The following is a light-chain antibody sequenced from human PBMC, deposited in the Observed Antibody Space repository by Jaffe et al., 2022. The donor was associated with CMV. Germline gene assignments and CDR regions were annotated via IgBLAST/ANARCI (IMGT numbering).Light chain of an antibody. CDR3: QQYYSRPPT. CDR1: QDISNS. CDR2: YTS. Sequence: DIQMTQSPSSLSASLGDRVTITCRASQDISNSLAWYQQKPGKAPNLLLYYTSRLESGVPFRFSGSGSGTDYTLTISSLQPEDFATYYCQQYYSRPPTFGGGTKVEIK. J-gene: IGKJ4*01. V-gene: IGKV1-NL1*01.